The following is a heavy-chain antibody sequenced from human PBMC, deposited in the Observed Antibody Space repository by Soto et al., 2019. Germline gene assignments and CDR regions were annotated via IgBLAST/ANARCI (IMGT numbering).Heavy chain of an antibody. CDR2: IYHGDSDT. CDR3: ARGVVPAAIGQYISSWYGX. D-gene: IGHD2-2*01. Sequence: GEALKISWKGSGYSFTSYWIGWVRQMPGKGVEWMGIIYHGDSDTRYSPSFQGQVTISADKSIGTAYLQWSSLKYSDTAMYYCARGVVPAAIGQYISSWYGXWGQGTLVTVSX. V-gene: IGHV5-51*01. J-gene: IGHJ5*01. CDR1: GYSFTSYW.